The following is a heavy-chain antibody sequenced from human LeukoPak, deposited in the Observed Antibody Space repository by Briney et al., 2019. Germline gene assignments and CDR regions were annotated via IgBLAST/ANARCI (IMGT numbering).Heavy chain of an antibody. J-gene: IGHJ4*02. CDR1: GYSISSGYY. CDR3: VRGRGGLGIYQFEF. CDR2: IFRSWTT. D-gene: IGHD3/OR15-3a*01. V-gene: IGHV4-38-2*02. Sequence: PSETLSPTCTVSGYSISSGYYWDWVRQPPGKGLQWTGSIFRSWTTYYSPTLRRRLSMSLDTSKNQFSLKLTSVTATDTAVYYCVRGRGGLGIYQFEFWGQGALVIVPS.